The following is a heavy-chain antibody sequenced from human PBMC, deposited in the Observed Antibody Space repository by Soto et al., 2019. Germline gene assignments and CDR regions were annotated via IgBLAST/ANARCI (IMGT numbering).Heavy chain of an antibody. CDR3: AKETVATIRPTRIYYYYGLDV. CDR2: TSHDGTNK. Sequence: QVQLVESGGGVVQPGRSLRLSCATSGFTFSRYGIHWVRQAPGKGLEWVAVTSHDGTNKYYTDSVKGRFIISRDNSKNMLYLEMNSLSAEDTAVYYCAKETVATIRPTRIYYYYGLDVWGQGTTVSVSS. CDR1: GFTFSRYG. V-gene: IGHV3-30*18. D-gene: IGHD5-12*01. J-gene: IGHJ6*02.